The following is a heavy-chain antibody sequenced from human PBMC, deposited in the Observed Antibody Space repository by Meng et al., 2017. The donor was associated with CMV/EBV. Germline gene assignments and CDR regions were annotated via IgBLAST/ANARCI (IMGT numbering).Heavy chain of an antibody. J-gene: IGHJ4*02. Sequence: YMHWVQQATGKGLEWMGLVDPEDGETIYAEKFQGRVTITADTSTDTAYMELSSLRSEDTAVYYCATGLSRSTHYDFWSGYHVSSPDYWGQGTLVTVSS. CDR2: VDPEDGET. V-gene: IGHV1-69-2*01. CDR1: Y. CDR3: ATGLSRSTHYDFWSGYHVSSPDY. D-gene: IGHD3-3*01.